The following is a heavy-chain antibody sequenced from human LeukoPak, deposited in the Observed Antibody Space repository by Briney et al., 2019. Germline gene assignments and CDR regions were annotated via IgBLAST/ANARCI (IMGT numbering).Heavy chain of an antibody. D-gene: IGHD4-23*01. CDR1: GFTFSSYG. CDR2: ISYDGGNK. J-gene: IGHJ4*02. CDR3: AKATEEYGGNTVGAPFDD. Sequence: GGSLRLSCAASGFTFSSYGMHWVRQAPGKGLEWVAVISYDGGNKYYAVSVKGRCTISRDNSKDTLYLQMNSLRAEDTAVYYCAKATEEYGGNTVGAPFDDWGQGTLVTVSS. V-gene: IGHV3-30*18.